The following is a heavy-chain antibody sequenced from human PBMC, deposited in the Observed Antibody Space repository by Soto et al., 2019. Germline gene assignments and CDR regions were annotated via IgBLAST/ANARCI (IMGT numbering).Heavy chain of an antibody. CDR1: GFMFSSYG. V-gene: IGHV3-23*01. Sequence: GGSLRLSCAAAGFMFSSYGMSWVRQAPGKGLQWVATIHPSGGSTHYAGSVRGRFTISRDNSRDTLYLQMNSPRAEDTAVYYCAKDPSTGPPDCWGQGALVTVSS. CDR3: AKDPSTGPPDC. J-gene: IGHJ4*02. D-gene: IGHD3-9*01. CDR2: IHPSGGST.